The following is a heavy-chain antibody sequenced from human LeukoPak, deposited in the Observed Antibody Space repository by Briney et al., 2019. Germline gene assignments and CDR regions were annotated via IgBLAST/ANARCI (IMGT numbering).Heavy chain of an antibody. CDR1: GFTVSNNY. J-gene: IGHJ4*02. D-gene: IGHD4-17*01. Sequence: GGSLRLSGAAAGFTVSNNYMNWVRQAPGKGLEWVAVIYSCGSTYYADSVKGRFTISRDNSKNTLYLQMSSLRAEDTAVYYCVREYTVTTWGQGTLVTVSS. V-gene: IGHV3-53*01. CDR2: IYSCGST. CDR3: VREYTVTT.